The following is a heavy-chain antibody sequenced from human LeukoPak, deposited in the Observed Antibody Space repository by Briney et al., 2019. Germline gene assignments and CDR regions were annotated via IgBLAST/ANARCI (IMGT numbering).Heavy chain of an antibody. CDR1: GFTFSSYG. CDR3: AKERDIVGRSIGMDV. V-gene: IGHV3-30*18. D-gene: IGHD2-15*01. CDR2: ISYDGSNK. Sequence: PGRSLRLPCAASGFTFSSYGMHWVRQAPGKGLEWVAVISYDGSNKYYADSVKGRFTISRDNSKNTLYLQMNSLRAEDTAVYYCAKERDIVGRSIGMDVWGQGTTVTVSS. J-gene: IGHJ6*02.